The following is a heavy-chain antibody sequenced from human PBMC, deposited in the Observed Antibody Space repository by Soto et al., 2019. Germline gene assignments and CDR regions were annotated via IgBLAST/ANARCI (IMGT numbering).Heavy chain of an antibody. Sequence: GXXVKVSCKTSGYTFTSYGISWVRHAPGQGLEWMGWISAYNGNTNYAQKLQGRVTMTTDTSTSTAYMELRSLRSEDTAVYYCARSPDCSSTSCHHFDYWGQGTLVTVSS. CDR1: GYTFTSYG. D-gene: IGHD2-2*01. CDR2: ISAYNGNT. CDR3: ARSPDCSSTSCHHFDY. J-gene: IGHJ4*02. V-gene: IGHV1-18*01.